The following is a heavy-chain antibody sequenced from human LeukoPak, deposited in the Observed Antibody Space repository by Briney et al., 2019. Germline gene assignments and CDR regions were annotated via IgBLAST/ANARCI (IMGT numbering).Heavy chain of an antibody. CDR1: GGSISSGGYY. J-gene: IGHJ4*02. V-gene: IGHV4-61*02. CDR3: AREVSGWYRLFDY. Sequence: PSQTLSLTCTVSGGSISSGGYYWSWIRQPAGKGLEWVGRIFTSGRTMYNPSLKSRATISVDTSKNHFSLKVTSVTSADTAVYYCAREVSGWYRLFDYWGRGTLVTVSS. CDR2: IFTSGRT. D-gene: IGHD6-19*01.